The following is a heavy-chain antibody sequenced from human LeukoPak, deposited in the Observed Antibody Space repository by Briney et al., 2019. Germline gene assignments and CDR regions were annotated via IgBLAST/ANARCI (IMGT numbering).Heavy chain of an antibody. V-gene: IGHV3-30*02. CDR2: IRYDGSNK. D-gene: IGHD6-13*01. CDR1: GFTFSSYG. CDR3: AKDLGSWYGNFDY. Sequence: GGSLRLSCAASGFTFSSYGMHWVRQAPGKGLEWVAFIRYDGSNKYYADSVKGRFTISRDNSKNTLYLQMNSLRAEDTAVYYCAKDLGSWYGNFDYWGQGTLVTVSS. J-gene: IGHJ4*02.